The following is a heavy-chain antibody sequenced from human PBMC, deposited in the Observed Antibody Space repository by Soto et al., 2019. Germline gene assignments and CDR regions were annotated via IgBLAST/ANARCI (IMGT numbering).Heavy chain of an antibody. Sequence: PSETLSLTCTVSGGSISSYYWSWIRQPPGKGLEWIGYIYYSGSTNYNPSLKSRVTISVDTSKNQFALKLSSVTAADTAVYFCAREVGQTSSSDAFDIWGQGTMVTVSS. J-gene: IGHJ3*02. CDR3: AREVGQTSSSDAFDI. CDR2: IYYSGST. CDR1: GGSISSYY. D-gene: IGHD6-6*01. V-gene: IGHV4-59*08.